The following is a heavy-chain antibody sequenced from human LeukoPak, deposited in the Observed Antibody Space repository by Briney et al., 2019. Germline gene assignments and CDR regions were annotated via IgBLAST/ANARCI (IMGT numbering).Heavy chain of an antibody. V-gene: IGHV1-69*06. J-gene: IGHJ4*02. D-gene: IGHD5-12*01. CDR2: IIPIFGTA. Sequence: ASVKVSCKASGGTCSSYAISWVRQAPGQGLEWMGGIIPIFGTANYAQKFQGRVTITADKSTSTAYMELSSLRSEDTAVYYCASYGYSGYANFDYWGQGTLVTVSS. CDR1: GGTCSSYA. CDR3: ASYGYSGYANFDY.